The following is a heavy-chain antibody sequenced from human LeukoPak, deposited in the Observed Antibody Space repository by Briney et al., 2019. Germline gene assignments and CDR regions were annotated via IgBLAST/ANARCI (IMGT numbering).Heavy chain of an antibody. CDR1: GGSISSGSNY. V-gene: IGHV4-61*02. Sequence: SETLSLTCTVSGGSISSGSNYWSWIRQPAGKGLEWIGRIYTSGSTNYNPSLKSRVTISVDTSKNQFSLKLSSVTAADTAVYYCAREILTGYSLYYFDYWGQGTLVTVSS. D-gene: IGHD3-9*01. CDR2: IYTSGST. J-gene: IGHJ4*02. CDR3: AREILTGYSLYYFDY.